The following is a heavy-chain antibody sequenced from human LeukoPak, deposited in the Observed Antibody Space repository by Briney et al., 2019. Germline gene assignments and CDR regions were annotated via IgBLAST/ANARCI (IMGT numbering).Heavy chain of an antibody. D-gene: IGHD1-7*01. Sequence: SVKVPCKASGGSFNNNVISWVRQPPGQGLEWMGGIIPTVGTGNSAQKFQGRVTITADESTSTAYMELSSLRSEDTAVYYCARDPWAGTRYTSQNWFDPWGQGTLVTVSS. V-gene: IGHV1-69*13. CDR2: IIPTVGTG. J-gene: IGHJ5*02. CDR3: ARDPWAGTRYTSQNWFDP. CDR1: GGSFNNNV.